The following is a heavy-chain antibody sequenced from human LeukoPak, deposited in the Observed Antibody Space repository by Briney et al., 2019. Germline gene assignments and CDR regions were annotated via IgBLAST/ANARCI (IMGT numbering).Heavy chain of an antibody. V-gene: IGHV3-33*01. CDR3: ATTRRGTYDSSGYNNPFDY. CDR1: GFTFSSYG. Sequence: QPGRSLRLSCAASGFTFSSYGMHWVRQAPGKGLEWVAVIWYDGSNKYYADSVKGRFTISRDNSKNTLYLQMNSLRAEDTAVYYCATTRRGTYDSSGYNNPFDYWGQGTLVTVSS. J-gene: IGHJ4*02. CDR2: IWYDGSNK. D-gene: IGHD3-22*01.